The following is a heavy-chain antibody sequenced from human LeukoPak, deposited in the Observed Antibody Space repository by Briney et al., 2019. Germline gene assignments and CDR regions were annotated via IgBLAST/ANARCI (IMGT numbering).Heavy chain of an antibody. D-gene: IGHD3-9*01. CDR3: ARGILTGYSTGGYYYYYMDV. Sequence: GGSLRLSCAASGFTFSSYEMNWVRQAPGKGLEWVSYISSSGSTIYYADSVKGRFTISRDNSKNTLYLQMNSLRAEDTAVYYCARGILTGYSTGGYYYYYMDVWGKGTTVTVSS. CDR2: ISSSGSTI. J-gene: IGHJ6*03. CDR1: GFTFSSYE. V-gene: IGHV3-48*03.